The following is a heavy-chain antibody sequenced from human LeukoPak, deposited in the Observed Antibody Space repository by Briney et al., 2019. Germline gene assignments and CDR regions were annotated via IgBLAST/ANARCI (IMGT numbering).Heavy chain of an antibody. Sequence: GGSLRLSCAASVFTVSSDYMSWVRQAPGKGLEWVSVIYSGGSTYYADSVKGRFTISRDNSKNTLYLQMNSLRAEDTAVYYCARGGPFDYWGQGTLVTVSA. V-gene: IGHV3-66*02. CDR2: IYSGGST. J-gene: IGHJ4*02. CDR1: VFTVSSDY. D-gene: IGHD2-15*01. CDR3: ARGGPFDY.